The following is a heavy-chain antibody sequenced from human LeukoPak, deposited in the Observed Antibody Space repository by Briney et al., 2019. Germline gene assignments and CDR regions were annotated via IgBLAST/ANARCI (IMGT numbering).Heavy chain of an antibody. D-gene: IGHD6-25*01. J-gene: IGHJ4*02. CDR2: ISYYGSNK. V-gene: IGHV3-30*18. CDR3: AKLLGRAGFDY. CDR1: GFTFSSYG. Sequence: GGSLRLSCAASGFTFSSYGMHWVRQAPGKGLEWVAVISYYGSNKYYADSVKGRFTISRDNSKNTLYLQMNSLRAEDTAVYYCAKLLGRAGFDYWGQGTLVTVSS.